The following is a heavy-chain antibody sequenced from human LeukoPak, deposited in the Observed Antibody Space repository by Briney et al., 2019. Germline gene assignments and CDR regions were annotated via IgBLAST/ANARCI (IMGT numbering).Heavy chain of an antibody. CDR2: MNPNSGNT. CDR3: ARGYSGYENFDY. J-gene: IGHJ4*02. V-gene: IGHV1-8*02. CDR1: GGTFSSYA. D-gene: IGHD5-12*01. Sequence: ASVKVSCKASGGTFSSYAISWVRQATGQGLEWMGWMNPNSGNTGYAQKFLGRVTMTRNTSISTAYMELSSLRSEDTAVYYCARGYSGYENFDYWGQGTLVTVSS.